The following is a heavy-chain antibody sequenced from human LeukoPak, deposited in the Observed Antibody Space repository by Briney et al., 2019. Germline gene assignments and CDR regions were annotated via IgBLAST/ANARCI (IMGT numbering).Heavy chain of an antibody. CDR3: ARTYSNAFDI. CDR2: IYYSGST. J-gene: IGHJ3*02. Sequence: PSETLSLTCAVSGYSISSSNWWGWIRQPPGKGLEWIGYIYYSGSTNYNPSLKSRVTMSVDTSKNQFSLKLSSVTALDTAVYYCARTYSNAFDIWGQGTMVTVSS. D-gene: IGHD4-11*01. CDR1: GYSISSSNW. V-gene: IGHV4-28*06.